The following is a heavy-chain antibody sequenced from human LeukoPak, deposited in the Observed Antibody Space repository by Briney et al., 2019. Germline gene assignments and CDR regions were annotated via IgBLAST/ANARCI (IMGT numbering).Heavy chain of an antibody. CDR1: GFTFSSYE. D-gene: IGHD6-19*01. CDR2: ISSSSSTI. Sequence: GGSLRLSCAASGFTFSSYEMNWVRQAQGKGLEWVSYISSSSSTIYYADSVKGRFTISRDNAKNSLYLQMNSLRAEDTAVYYCARDRAEQWLVSSNYFDYWGQGTLVTVSS. J-gene: IGHJ4*02. CDR3: ARDRAEQWLVSSNYFDY. V-gene: IGHV3-48*03.